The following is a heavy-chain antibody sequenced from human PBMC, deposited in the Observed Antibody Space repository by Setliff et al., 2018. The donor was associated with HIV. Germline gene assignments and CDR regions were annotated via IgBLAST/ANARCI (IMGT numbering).Heavy chain of an antibody. Sequence: SETRSLTCSVSRDSITNNYWWSWVRQPPGKGLEWIGEVRHGGSTNYNPFLKSRVTILVDNSKNQFSLNVNSVTAADTAVYYCARRSGWPEDYWGQGTLVTVSS. J-gene: IGHJ4*02. CDR1: RDSITNNYW. CDR2: VRHGGST. V-gene: IGHV4-4*02. CDR3: ARRSGWPEDY. D-gene: IGHD6-19*01.